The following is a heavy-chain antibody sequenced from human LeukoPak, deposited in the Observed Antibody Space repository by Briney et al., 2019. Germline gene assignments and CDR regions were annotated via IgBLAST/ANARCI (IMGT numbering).Heavy chain of an antibody. J-gene: IGHJ4*02. Sequence: GGSLRLSCAASGINVSTNYMTWIRQAPGKGLEWVSLIYGGGAAYYAESVRGRFIISRDNSKSTLFLQMNSLRAEDTAVYYCVSSSGEQLIPYDYWGQGTHVAVSS. CDR3: VSSSGEQLIPYDY. CDR1: GINVSTNY. V-gene: IGHV3-66*02. D-gene: IGHD6-13*01. CDR2: IYGGGAA.